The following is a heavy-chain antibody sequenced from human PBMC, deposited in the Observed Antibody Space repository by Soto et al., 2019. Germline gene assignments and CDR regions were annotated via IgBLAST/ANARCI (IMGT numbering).Heavy chain of an antibody. J-gene: IGHJ3*02. CDR3: AKDTYCSGGSCYPPDPYDI. CDR1: RFTFSSYS. D-gene: IGHD2-15*01. CDR2: ISGSGGST. Sequence: GGSLRLSCVVTRFTFSSYSMSWVRQAPGKGLEWVSAISGSGGSTYYADSVKGRFTISRDNSKNTLYLQMNSLRAEDTAVSSCAKDTYCSGGSCYPPDPYDIWGQGTMVTVSS. V-gene: IGHV3-23*01.